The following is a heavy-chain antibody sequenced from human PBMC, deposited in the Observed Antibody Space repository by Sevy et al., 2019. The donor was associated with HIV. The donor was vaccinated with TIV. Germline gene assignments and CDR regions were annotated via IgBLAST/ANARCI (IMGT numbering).Heavy chain of an antibody. CDR1: GYTFTGYY. D-gene: IGHD6-13*01. V-gene: IGHV1-2*02. CDR3: ASSDSSSYWFDP. Sequence: ASAKVSCKASGYTFTGYYMHWVRQAPGQGLEWMGWINPNSGGTNYAQKFQGRVTMTRDTSISTAYMELSRLRSDDTAVYYCASSDSSSYWFDPWGQGTLVTVSS. CDR2: INPNSGGT. J-gene: IGHJ5*02.